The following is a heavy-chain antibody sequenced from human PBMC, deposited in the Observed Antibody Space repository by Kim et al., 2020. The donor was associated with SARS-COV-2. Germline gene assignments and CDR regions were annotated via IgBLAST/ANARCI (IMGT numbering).Heavy chain of an antibody. D-gene: IGHD6-6*01. CDR3: ARLYSSSSGKGIDY. V-gene: IGHV3-48*03. J-gene: IGHJ4*02. Sequence: AESVKGRFTVSRDNAHNSVYLQMHSLRAEDTAVYYCARLYSSSSGKGIDYWGLGTLVTVSS.